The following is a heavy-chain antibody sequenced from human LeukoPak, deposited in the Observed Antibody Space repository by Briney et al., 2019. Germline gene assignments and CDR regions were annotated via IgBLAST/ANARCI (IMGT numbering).Heavy chain of an antibody. Sequence: SETLSLTCGVYGDSLNDYFWSWFRQPPGKGLEWIGEINRSGSSNYNPSLKSRVTVSMDTSKNQFSLMLTSVTAADTAVYYCARVSRIFGVVPLVYYFDYWGQGTLVTVSS. D-gene: IGHD3-3*01. J-gene: IGHJ4*02. CDR2: INRSGSS. CDR1: GDSLNDYF. CDR3: ARVSRIFGVVPLVYYFDY. V-gene: IGHV4-34*01.